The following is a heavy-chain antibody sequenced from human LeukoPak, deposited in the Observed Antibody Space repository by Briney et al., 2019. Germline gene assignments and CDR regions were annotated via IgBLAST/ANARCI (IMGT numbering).Heavy chain of an antibody. CDR2: IIPIFGTA. V-gene: IGHV1-69*05. CDR3: ARGLNYYDSSGYYYDRDGFD. D-gene: IGHD3-22*01. CDR1: GGTFSSYA. Sequence: GAPVKVSCKASGGTFSSYAISWVRQAPGQGLEWMGRIIPIFGTANYAQKFQGRVTFTTDESTSTAYMELSSLRSEDTAVYYCARGLNYYDSSGYYYDRDGFDWGQGTLVTVSS. J-gene: IGHJ4*02.